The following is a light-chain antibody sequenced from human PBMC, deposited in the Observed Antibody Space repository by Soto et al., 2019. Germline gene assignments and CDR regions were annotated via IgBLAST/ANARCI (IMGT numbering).Light chain of an antibody. Sequence: QSVLTQPPSASGSPGQSVTISCTGTSSDVGGYNYVSWYQQHPGKAPKVMTYEVTKRPSGVPDRFSGSKSGNTASLTVSGLQAEDEADYYCSSYAGSNTYVFGTGTKLTVL. CDR1: SSDVGGYNY. CDR3: SSYAGSNTYV. V-gene: IGLV2-8*01. J-gene: IGLJ1*01. CDR2: EVT.